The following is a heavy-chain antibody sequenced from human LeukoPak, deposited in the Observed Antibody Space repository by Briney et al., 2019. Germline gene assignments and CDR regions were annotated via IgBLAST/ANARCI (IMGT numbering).Heavy chain of an antibody. CDR3: ARGHDYSNFDY. CDR1: GGSISSGSYY. D-gene: IGHD4-11*01. V-gene: IGHV4-61*02. Sequence: SQTLSLTCTVSGGSISSGSYYWSWIRQPAGKGLEWIGRIDTSGSTNYNPSLKSRVTMSVDTSKNQFSLKLSSVTAADTAVYYCARGHDYSNFDYWGQGTLVTVSS. J-gene: IGHJ4*02. CDR2: IDTSGST.